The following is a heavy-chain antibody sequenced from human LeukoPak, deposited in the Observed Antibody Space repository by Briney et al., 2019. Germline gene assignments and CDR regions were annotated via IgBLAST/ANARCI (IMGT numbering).Heavy chain of an antibody. Sequence: ASVKVSCKASGYSFTKYVVNWVRQAPGQGLEWMGWINTNTGNPTYAQGFTGRFVFSLDTSVSTTYLQISSLKAEDTAVYYCARAFQSLGGLSLPDYWGQGTLVTVSS. CDR1: GYSFTKYV. D-gene: IGHD3-16*02. CDR3: ARAFQSLGGLSLPDY. V-gene: IGHV7-4-1*02. J-gene: IGHJ4*02. CDR2: INTNTGNP.